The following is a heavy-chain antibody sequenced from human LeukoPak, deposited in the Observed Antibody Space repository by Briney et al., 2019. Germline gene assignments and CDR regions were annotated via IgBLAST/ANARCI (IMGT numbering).Heavy chain of an antibody. CDR1: GFTFCSYA. D-gene: IGHD3-22*01. J-gene: IGHJ4*02. Sequence: GGSLRLSCAASGFTFCSYAMNWVRQAPGKGLEWVSGIGGLGGTTFYSDSVKGRFTISRDNSKNTLYLQMNSLRAEDTAVYYCAKQEGMGSGYFDYWGQGTLVTVSS. V-gene: IGHV3-23*01. CDR3: AKQEGMGSGYFDY. CDR2: IGGLGGTT.